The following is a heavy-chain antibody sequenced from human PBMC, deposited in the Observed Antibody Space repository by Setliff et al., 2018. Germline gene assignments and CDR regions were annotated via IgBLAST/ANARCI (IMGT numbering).Heavy chain of an antibody. V-gene: IGHV1-18*01. Sequence: ASVKVSCKASGYTFTSYGISWVRQAPGQGLEWMGWISAYNGNTNYAQKLQGRVTMTTDTSTSTAYMELRSLRSDDTAVYYCASVTFSYCSGGSCYGWFDPWGQGTQVTVSS. D-gene: IGHD2-15*01. J-gene: IGHJ5*02. CDR3: ASVTFSYCSGGSCYGWFDP. CDR2: ISAYNGNT. CDR1: GYTFTSYG.